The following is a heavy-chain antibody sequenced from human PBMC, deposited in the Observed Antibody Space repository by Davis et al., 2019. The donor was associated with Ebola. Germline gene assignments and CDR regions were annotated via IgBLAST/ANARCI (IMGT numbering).Heavy chain of an antibody. CDR1: GFTFSGSA. CDR2: ISGSGGST. CDR3: ARDKAAHNRMARYYFDY. V-gene: IGHV3-23*01. D-gene: IGHD3-10*01. J-gene: IGHJ4*02. Sequence: GGSLRLSCAASGFTFSGSAMHWVRQASGKGLEWVSAISGSGGSTYYADSVKGRFTISRDNSKNTLYLQMNSLRAEDTAVYYCARDKAAHNRMARYYFDYWGQGTLVTASS.